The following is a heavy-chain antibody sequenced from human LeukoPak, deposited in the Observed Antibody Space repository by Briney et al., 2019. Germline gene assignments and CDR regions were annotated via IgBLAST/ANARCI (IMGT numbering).Heavy chain of an antibody. CDR1: GGSISSHY. D-gene: IGHD2-2*01. CDR2: IYYSGST. J-gene: IGHJ4*02. V-gene: IGHV4-59*11. Sequence: SETLSLTCTVSGGSISSHYWSWIRQPPGKGLEWIGYIYYSGSTNYNPSLKSRVTISVDTSKNQFSLKLSSVTAADTAVYYCARSISTSPLHFDYWGQGTLVTVSS. CDR3: ARSISTSPLHFDY.